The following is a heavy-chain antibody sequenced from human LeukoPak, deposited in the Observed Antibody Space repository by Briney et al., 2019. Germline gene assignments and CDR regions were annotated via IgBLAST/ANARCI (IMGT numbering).Heavy chain of an antibody. Sequence: ASVKVSCKASGYTFTSYGISWVRQAPGQGLEWMGWISAYNGNTNYAQKLQGRVTMTRDTSISTAYMELSSLRSEDTAVYYCARDVSGDRRFDPWGQGTLVTVSS. CDR3: ARDVSGDRRFDP. CDR1: GYTFTSYG. J-gene: IGHJ5*02. V-gene: IGHV1-18*01. CDR2: ISAYNGNT. D-gene: IGHD1-26*01.